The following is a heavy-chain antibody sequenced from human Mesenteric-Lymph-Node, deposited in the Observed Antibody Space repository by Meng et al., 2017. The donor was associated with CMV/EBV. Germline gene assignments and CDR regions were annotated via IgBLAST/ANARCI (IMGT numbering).Heavy chain of an antibody. D-gene: IGHD2-15*01. J-gene: IGHJ4*02. V-gene: IGHV3-30*02. CDR2: IRYDGSNK. CDR1: GFTFSSYG. CDR3: ARDPGCSGGSCYSGVDY. Sequence: GGSLRLSCAASGFTFSSYGMHWVRQAPGKGLEWVAFIRYDGSNKYYADSVKGRFTISRDNSKNTLYLQMNSLRAEDTAVYYCARDPGCSGGSCYSGVDYWGQGTLVTVSS.